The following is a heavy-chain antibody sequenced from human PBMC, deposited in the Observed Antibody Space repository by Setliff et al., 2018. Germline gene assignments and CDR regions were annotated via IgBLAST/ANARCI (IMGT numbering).Heavy chain of an antibody. Sequence: ASVKVSCKASGYTFTGYYMHWVRQAPGQGLEWMGWINPNSGGTNYAQRFQGWVTMTRDTSISTAYMELSRLRSDDTAVYYCARDLLYSGSYFGYYYGMDVWGQGTTVTVSS. D-gene: IGHD1-26*01. CDR1: GYTFTGYY. CDR3: ARDLLYSGSYFGYYYGMDV. CDR2: INPNSGGT. J-gene: IGHJ6*02. V-gene: IGHV1-2*04.